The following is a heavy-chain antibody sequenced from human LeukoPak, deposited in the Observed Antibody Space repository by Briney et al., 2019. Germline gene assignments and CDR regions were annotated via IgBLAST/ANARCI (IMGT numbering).Heavy chain of an antibody. D-gene: IGHD1-26*01. Sequence: PSETLSLTCTVSGGSISSSGYYWGWIRQPPGKGLEWITSIYYSGSTYYNPSLKSRVTISVDTSKNQLSLKLSSLTAADTAVYYCARHEYSGSYYGLSWFDPWGQGTLVTVSS. CDR3: ARHEYSGSYYGLSWFDP. CDR1: GGSISSSGYY. V-gene: IGHV4-39*01. J-gene: IGHJ5*02. CDR2: IYYSGST.